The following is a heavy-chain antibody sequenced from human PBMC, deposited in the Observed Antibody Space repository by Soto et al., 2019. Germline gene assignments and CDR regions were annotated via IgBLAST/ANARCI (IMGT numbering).Heavy chain of an antibody. J-gene: IGHJ3*01. CDR2: FYYGGST. Sequence: QVQLQESGPGLVKPSETLSLTCTVSGGSISSYYWSWIRQPPGKGLEWIGYFYYGGSTNYNPSLKSRVTISIDTSKSQFSLTLFSVTAADTAVYYCAGGFSSVVFDVWGQGTMVTVSS. CDR1: GGSISSYY. CDR3: AGGFSSVVFDV. V-gene: IGHV4-59*01. D-gene: IGHD6-19*01.